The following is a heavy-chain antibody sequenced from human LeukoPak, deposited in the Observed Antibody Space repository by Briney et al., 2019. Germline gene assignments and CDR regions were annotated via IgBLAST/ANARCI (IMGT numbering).Heavy chain of an antibody. Sequence: QPGGSLRLSCAASAFTFSRYAMSWVRQAPGKGLQWVSAISGSAGSTYYADSVKGRFTISRVKSKNTLYLQMNSLRAEDTAVYYCASYDVLTGYSRHPLKRWGQGTLVTVSS. D-gene: IGHD3-9*01. CDR3: ASYDVLTGYSRHPLKR. CDR1: AFTFSRYA. J-gene: IGHJ4*01. V-gene: IGHV3-23*01. CDR2: ISGSAGST.